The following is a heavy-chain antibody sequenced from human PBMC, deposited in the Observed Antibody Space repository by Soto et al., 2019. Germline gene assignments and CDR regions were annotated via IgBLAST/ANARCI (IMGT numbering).Heavy chain of an antibody. CDR1: GFTFSYYS. CDR2: IRSFGDEK. Sequence: GGSLRLSCAASGFTFSYYSMNWARQAPGKGLEWVSSIRSFGDEKYYADAVKGRFTISRDNAKNSLYLQMNSLRAEDTAVYYCATGIAVAGTRVFDYWGQGTLVTVSS. CDR3: ATGIAVAGTRVFDY. V-gene: IGHV3-21*01. D-gene: IGHD6-19*01. J-gene: IGHJ4*02.